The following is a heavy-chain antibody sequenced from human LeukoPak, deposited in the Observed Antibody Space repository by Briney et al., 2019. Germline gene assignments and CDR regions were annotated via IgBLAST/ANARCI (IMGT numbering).Heavy chain of an antibody. Sequence: GASVKVSCKASGYTFTSYYMHWVRQAPGQGLEWMGIINPSGGSTSYAQKFQGRVTMTTDTSTSTASMERSSRRSEDTAVYYCAREGWLGYSSGWYEKFYFDYWGQGTLVTVSS. V-gene: IGHV1-46*01. J-gene: IGHJ4*02. CDR3: AREGWLGYSSGWYEKFYFDY. D-gene: IGHD6-19*01. CDR2: INPSGGST. CDR1: GYTFTSYY.